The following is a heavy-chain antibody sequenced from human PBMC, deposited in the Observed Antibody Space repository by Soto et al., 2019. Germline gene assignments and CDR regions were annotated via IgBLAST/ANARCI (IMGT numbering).Heavy chain of an antibody. J-gene: IGHJ5*02. CDR1: GFTFDDYA. D-gene: IGHD1-1*01. CDR2: ISWNSGSI. Sequence: PGGSLRLSCAASGFTFDDYAMHWVRQAPGKGLEWVSGISWNSGSIGYADSVKGRFTISRDNAKNSLYLQMNSLRAEDTALYYCAKGSNWKYVGYWFDPWGQGTLVTVSS. V-gene: IGHV3-9*01. CDR3: AKGSNWKYVGYWFDP.